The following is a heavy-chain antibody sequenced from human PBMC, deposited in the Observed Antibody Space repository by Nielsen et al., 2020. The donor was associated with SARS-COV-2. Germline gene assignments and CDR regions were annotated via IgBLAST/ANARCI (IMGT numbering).Heavy chain of an antibody. CDR1: GFTFSSYG. CDR2: IWHDGTIK. V-gene: IGHV3-30*02. CDR3: AKISYCSSTSCYEGDAFDI. D-gene: IGHD2-2*01. Sequence: GESLKISCAASGFTFSSYGMHWVRQAPGKGLEWVAFIWHDGTIKYYADSKKGRFTVSRDNAKNSLYLQMNSLRAEDTALYYCAKISYCSSTSCYEGDAFDIWGQGTLVTVSS. J-gene: IGHJ3*02.